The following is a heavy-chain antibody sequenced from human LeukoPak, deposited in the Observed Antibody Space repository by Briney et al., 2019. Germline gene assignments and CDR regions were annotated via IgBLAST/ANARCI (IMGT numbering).Heavy chain of an antibody. CDR3: ARGQFGYSYGHIEGQTFDY. V-gene: IGHV3-23*01. Sequence: GRSRRLPCVASGFPFSILDMSWIGQAPGTGLEWIAVSIGIGGRTYYADSVHDRFTITRDNAKNSLYLQMNSLIAEDAAVDYCARGQFGYSYGHIEGQTFDYWGQGTLVTVSS. CDR2: SIGIGGRT. CDR1: GFPFSILD. J-gene: IGHJ4*02. D-gene: IGHD5-18*01.